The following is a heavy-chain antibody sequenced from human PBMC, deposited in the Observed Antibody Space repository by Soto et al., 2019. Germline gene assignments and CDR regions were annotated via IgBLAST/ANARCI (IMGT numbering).Heavy chain of an antibody. Sequence: QVQLQESGPGLVKPSETLSLTCTVSGGSISSYYWSWIRQPPGKGLEWIGYIYYSGSTNYNPSLKNRVTISVDTSKNQFSQKQSSVTAADTAVYYCARIRAVTFNYYYYYYMDVWGKGTTVTVSS. CDR1: GGSISSYY. CDR2: IYYSGST. CDR3: ARIRAVTFNYYYYYYMDV. V-gene: IGHV4-59*08. D-gene: IGHD4-17*01. J-gene: IGHJ6*03.